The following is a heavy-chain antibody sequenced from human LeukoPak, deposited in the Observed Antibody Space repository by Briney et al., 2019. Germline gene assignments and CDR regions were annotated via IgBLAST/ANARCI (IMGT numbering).Heavy chain of an antibody. CDR2: ISGSGGST. V-gene: IGHV3-23*01. CDR1: GFTFSSYA. D-gene: IGHD3-10*01. Sequence: GGSLRLSCAASGFTFSSYAMSWVRQAPGKGLEWVSAISGSGGSTYYADSVKGRFTISRDNSKNTLYLQMNSLRAEDTAVYYCAKAMVRGVIIGGMDVWGQGTTVTVSS. J-gene: IGHJ6*02. CDR3: AKAMVRGVIIGGMDV.